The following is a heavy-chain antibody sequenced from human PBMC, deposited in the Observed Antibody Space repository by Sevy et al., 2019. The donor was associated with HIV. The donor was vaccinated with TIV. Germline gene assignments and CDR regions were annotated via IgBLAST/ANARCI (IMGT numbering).Heavy chain of an antibody. CDR1: GGSISSYY. V-gene: IGHV4-59*01. J-gene: IGHJ3*01. D-gene: IGHD1-26*01. CDR2: IYHSGST. Sequence: SETLSLTCTVSGGSISSYYWTWIRQSPVKGLEWIGYIYHSGSTTYNPSLKSRVTISLDTSKNQFFLRLSSVTAADTAVYYCARDIVGVTVERAYDVWGQGTMVTVSS. CDR3: ARDIVGVTVERAYDV.